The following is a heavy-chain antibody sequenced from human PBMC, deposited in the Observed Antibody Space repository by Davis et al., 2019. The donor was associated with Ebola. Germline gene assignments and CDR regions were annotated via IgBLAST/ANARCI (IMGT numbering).Heavy chain of an antibody. J-gene: IGHJ4*02. CDR2: ISDGSRDT. D-gene: IGHD3-9*01. V-gene: IGHV3-23*01. Sequence: PGGSLRLSCAASGFDFSNFGIHWVRQAPGKGLEWVSTISDGSRDTHYADSVKGRFTISRDDSRSTVFLQMNALRAEDTALYYCTTRLVHHFDYWGRGTLVTVSS. CDR1: GFDFSNFG. CDR3: TTRLVHHFDY.